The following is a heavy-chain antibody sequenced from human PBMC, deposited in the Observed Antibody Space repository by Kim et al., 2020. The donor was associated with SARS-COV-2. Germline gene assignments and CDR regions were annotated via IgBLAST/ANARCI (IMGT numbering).Heavy chain of an antibody. Sequence: GGSLRLSCAASGFTFNTYWMSWVRQAPGKGLEWVANIKQDGSEKYYVDSVKGRFTISRDNAKNSLYLQMNSLRAEDTAVYYCAGIGVVLLPGYGEIHFGFWGQATLVAVSS. V-gene: IGHV3-7*03. CDR3: AGIGVVLLPGYGEIHFGF. D-gene: IGHD2-21*01. CDR1: GFTFNTYW. J-gene: IGHJ4*02. CDR2: IKQDGSEK.